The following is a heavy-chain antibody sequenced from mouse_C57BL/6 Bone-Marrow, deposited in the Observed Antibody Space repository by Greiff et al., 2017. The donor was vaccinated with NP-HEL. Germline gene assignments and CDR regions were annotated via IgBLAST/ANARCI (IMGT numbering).Heavy chain of an antibody. J-gene: IGHJ3*01. CDR2: IDPSDSYT. V-gene: IGHV1-59*01. CDR1: GYTFTSYW. Sequence: QVQLQQSGAELVRPGTSVKLSCKASGYTFTSYWMHWVKQRPGQGLEWIGVIDPSDSYTNYNQKFKGKATLTVDTSSSTAYMQLSSLTTEDSAVYYGASVSTMVKWFAYWGQGTLVTVSA. CDR3: ASVSTMVKWFAY. D-gene: IGHD2-2*01.